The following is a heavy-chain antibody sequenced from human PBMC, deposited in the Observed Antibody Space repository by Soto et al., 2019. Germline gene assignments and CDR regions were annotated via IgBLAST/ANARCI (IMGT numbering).Heavy chain of an antibody. D-gene: IGHD5-18*01. CDR3: ARDGIQLWLPDY. CDR1: GFTFSSYS. J-gene: IGHJ4*02. CDR2: ISSSSYI. V-gene: IGHV3-21*01. Sequence: GGSMRLSCAASGFTFSSYSMNWVRQAPGKGLEWVSSISSSSYIYYADSVKGRFTISRDNAKNSLYLQMNSLRAEDTAVYYCARDGIQLWLPDYWGQGTLVTVSS.